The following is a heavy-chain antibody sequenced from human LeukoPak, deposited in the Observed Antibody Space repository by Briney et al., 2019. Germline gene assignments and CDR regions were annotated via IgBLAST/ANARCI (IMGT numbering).Heavy chain of an antibody. V-gene: IGHV4-59*01. CDR3: ARTRRSSSWHRAFDI. J-gene: IGHJ3*02. CDR1: GGSISSYY. Sequence: SETLSLTCTVSGGSISSYYWSWIRQPPGKGLEWIGYIYYSGSTNYNPSLKSRVTISVDTSKNQFSLKLSSVTAADTAVYYCARTRRSSSWHRAFDIWGQGTMVTVSS. CDR2: IYYSGST. D-gene: IGHD6-13*01.